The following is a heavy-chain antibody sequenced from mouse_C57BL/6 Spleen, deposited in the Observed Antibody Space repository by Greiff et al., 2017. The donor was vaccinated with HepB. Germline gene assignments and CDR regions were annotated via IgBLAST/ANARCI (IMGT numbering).Heavy chain of an antibody. CDR3: ARGYYDYDWFAY. J-gene: IGHJ3*01. Sequence: VQLQQSGTELVKPGASVKLSCKASGYTFTSYWMHWVKQRPGQGLEWIGNINPSNGGTNYNEKFKSKATLTVDKSSNTAYMQLSSLTSEDSAVYYCARGYYDYDWFAYWGQGTLVTVSA. CDR1: GYTFTSYW. D-gene: IGHD2-4*01. V-gene: IGHV1-53*01. CDR2: INPSNGGT.